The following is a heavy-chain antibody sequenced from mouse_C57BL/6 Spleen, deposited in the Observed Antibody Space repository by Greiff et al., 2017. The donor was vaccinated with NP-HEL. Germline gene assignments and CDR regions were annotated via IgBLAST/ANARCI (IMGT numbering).Heavy chain of an antibody. CDR3: ARDYYGSSYDAMDY. Sequence: QVQLQQPGAELVKPGASVKMSCKASGYTFTSYWITWVKQRPGQGLEWIGDIYPGSGSTNYNEKFKSKATLTVDTSSSTAYMQLSSLTSEDSAVYYCARDYYGSSYDAMDYWGQGTSVTVSS. CDR2: IYPGSGST. CDR1: GYTFTSYW. J-gene: IGHJ4*01. D-gene: IGHD1-1*01. V-gene: IGHV1-55*01.